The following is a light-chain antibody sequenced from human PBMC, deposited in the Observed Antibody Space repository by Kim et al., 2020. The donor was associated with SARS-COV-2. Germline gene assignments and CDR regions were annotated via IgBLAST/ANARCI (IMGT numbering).Light chain of an antibody. CDR2: GAS. V-gene: IGKV3-15*01. CDR3: QQYNDWPYT. Sequence: SVSPGERATLYCRASQSVNSNLAWYQQKYGQAPRLLIYGASTRATGIPARFGGSGSGSEFSLTISSLESEDFAVYYCQQYNDWPYTFGQGTKLEI. CDR1: QSVNSN. J-gene: IGKJ2*01.